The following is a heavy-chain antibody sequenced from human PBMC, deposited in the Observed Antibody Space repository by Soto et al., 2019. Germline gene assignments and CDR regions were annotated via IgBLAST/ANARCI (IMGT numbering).Heavy chain of an antibody. CDR3: ARDGDSGSQGQYYYYYYGMDV. Sequence: ASVKVSCKASGGTFSSYAISWVRQAPGQGLEWMGGIIPIFGTANYAQKFQGRVTITADESTSTAYMELSSLRSEDTAVYYCARDGDSGSQGQYYYYYYGMDVWGQGTTVTVSS. CDR1: GGTFSSYA. D-gene: IGHD1-26*01. CDR2: IIPIFGTA. J-gene: IGHJ6*02. V-gene: IGHV1-69*13.